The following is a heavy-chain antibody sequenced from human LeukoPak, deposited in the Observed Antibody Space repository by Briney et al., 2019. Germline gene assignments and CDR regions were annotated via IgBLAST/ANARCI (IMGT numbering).Heavy chain of an antibody. D-gene: IGHD6-13*01. CDR3: AKIIDAGGTCY. J-gene: IGHJ4*02. V-gene: IGHV3-23*01. Sequence: GGSLRLSCVASGFTFTTYAMTWVRQAPGKGLEWVSSISGSGGSTYYVDSVKGRFTIGRDNSKNTLYLQMNGLRVEDTAVYYCAKIIDAGGTCYWGQGTLVTVSS. CDR2: ISGSGGST. CDR1: GFTFTTYA.